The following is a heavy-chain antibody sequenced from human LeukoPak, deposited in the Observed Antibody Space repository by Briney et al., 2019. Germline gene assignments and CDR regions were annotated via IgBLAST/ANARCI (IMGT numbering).Heavy chain of an antibody. D-gene: IGHD4-17*01. CDR1: GGSISSYY. J-gene: IGHJ2*01. CDR3: ARRRGGDYGDSYYWYFDL. Sequence: SETLSLTCTLSGGSISSYYWSWIRQPPGKGLEWIVYIYYSGSTNYNPSLKSRVTISVDTSENQFSLKLSSVTAADTAVYYCARRRGGDYGDSYYWYFDLWGRGTLVTVSS. CDR2: IYYSGST. V-gene: IGHV4-59*08.